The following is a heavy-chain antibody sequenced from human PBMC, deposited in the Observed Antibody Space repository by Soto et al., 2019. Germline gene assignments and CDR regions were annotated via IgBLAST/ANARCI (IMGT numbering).Heavy chain of an antibody. V-gene: IGHV4-31*02. Sequence: SETLSLTCSVSGASTVSHYHWTWIRQPPGKGLEWMGYIFNSGTTFYNPSLTSRLSISMDTSGNHFSLALRSVTAADTAVYYCALALGPTTGLDYWGQGTLVTVSS. D-gene: IGHD1-26*01. J-gene: IGHJ4*02. CDR3: ALALGPTTGLDY. CDR1: GASTVSHYH. CDR2: IFNSGTT.